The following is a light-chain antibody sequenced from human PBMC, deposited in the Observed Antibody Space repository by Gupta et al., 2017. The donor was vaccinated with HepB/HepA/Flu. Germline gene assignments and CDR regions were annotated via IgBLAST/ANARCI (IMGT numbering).Light chain of an antibody. CDR3: LQHRSYPWT. CDR1: QGIRND. J-gene: IGKJ1*01. CDR2: AAS. Sequence: DIQMTQSPSSLSASVGDRVTITCRASQGIRNDLAWYQQKPGKAPNRLIYAASSLPRGVPSRFRGSGSGTEFTLTISSLQLEDFASYYCLQHRSYPWTFGQGTKVEIK. V-gene: IGKV1-17*01.